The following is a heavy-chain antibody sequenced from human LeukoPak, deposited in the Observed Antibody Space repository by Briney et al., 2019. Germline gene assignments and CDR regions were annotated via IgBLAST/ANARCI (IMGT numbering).Heavy chain of an antibody. V-gene: IGHV4-34*01. D-gene: IGHD3-3*01. CDR3: ARACPKGVLRFLEWSPRGSYMDV. CDR2: INHSGST. Sequence: SETLSLTCAVHGGSFSGYYWSWIRQPPGKGLEWIGEINHSGSTNYNPSLKSRVTISVDTSKNQFSLKLSSVTAADTAVYYCARACPKGVLRFLEWSPRGSYMDVWGKGTTVTVSS. J-gene: IGHJ6*03. CDR1: GGSFSGYY.